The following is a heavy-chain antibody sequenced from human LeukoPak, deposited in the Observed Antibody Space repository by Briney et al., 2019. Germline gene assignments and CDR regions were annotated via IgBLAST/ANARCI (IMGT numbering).Heavy chain of an antibody. V-gene: IGHV1-69*05. CDR2: IIPIFGTA. CDR1: GGTFCSYA. CDR3: ARGRGYCSGGSCYSVFDY. J-gene: IGHJ4*02. Sequence: ASVKVSCKASGGTFCSYAISWVRQAPGQGLEWMGRIIPIFGTANYAQKFQGRVTITTDESTSTAYMELSSLRSEDTAVYYCARGRGYCSGGSCYSVFDYWGQGTLVTVSS. D-gene: IGHD2-15*01.